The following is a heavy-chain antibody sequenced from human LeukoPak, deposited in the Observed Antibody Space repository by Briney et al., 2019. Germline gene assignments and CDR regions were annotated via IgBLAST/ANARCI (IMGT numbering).Heavy chain of an antibody. Sequence: SETLSLTCIVSGGSITTTTYYWGWIRQPPGKGREWIVSIDYTGRTFHNPSLKSLASISVDTPKNQFSLRLSSVTATDTAMYYCARPGETDTPMGNFASWGQGTLVTVSS. CDR3: ARPGETDTPMGNFAS. D-gene: IGHD5-18*01. CDR2: IDYTGRT. CDR1: GGSITTTTYY. J-gene: IGHJ4*02. V-gene: IGHV4-39*01.